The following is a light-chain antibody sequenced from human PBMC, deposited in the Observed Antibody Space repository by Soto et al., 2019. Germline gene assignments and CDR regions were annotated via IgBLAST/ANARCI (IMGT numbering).Light chain of an antibody. CDR1: HTFSSF. V-gene: IGKV1-39*01. CDR2: GAF. Sequence: DIQMTQSPSSLSASVGDRVTITCRASHTFSSFLNWYQQKRGKPPTLLIYGAFNLRSGVPSRFAGSGGGAEFRLPISSLQPGDFATYYCHQTYSPPFTFGQGTSLELK. J-gene: IGKJ2*01. CDR3: HQTYSPPFT.